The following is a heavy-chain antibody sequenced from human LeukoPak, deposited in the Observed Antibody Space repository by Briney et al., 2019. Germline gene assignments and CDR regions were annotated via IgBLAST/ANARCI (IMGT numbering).Heavy chain of an antibody. V-gene: IGHV3-23*01. CDR1: GFTFSSYA. Sequence: QPGGSLRLSCAASGFTFSSYAMSWVRQAPGKGLEWVSAISGRGGSTYYADSVKGRFTISRDNSKNTLYLQMNSLRAEDTAVYYCANSHDSSGYYYGYYFDYWGQGTLVTVSS. CDR2: ISGRGGST. D-gene: IGHD3-22*01. CDR3: ANSHDSSGYYYGYYFDY. J-gene: IGHJ4*02.